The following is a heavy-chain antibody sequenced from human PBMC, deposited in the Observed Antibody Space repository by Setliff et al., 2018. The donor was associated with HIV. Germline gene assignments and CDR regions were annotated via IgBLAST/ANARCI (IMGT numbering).Heavy chain of an antibody. V-gene: IGHV1-69*05. CDR3: ARLSIPAYYYMDV. CDR2: LLPLFETT. J-gene: IGHJ6*03. CDR1: GGTFSGSG. Sequence: GASVKVSCKASGGTFSGSGINWVRQAPGQGFEWVGGLLPLFETTTYAQTFQGRVSITTVTSTSTAYMELRSLRSDDTAVYYCARLSIPAYYYMDVWGKGTTVTVSS. D-gene: IGHD2-21*01.